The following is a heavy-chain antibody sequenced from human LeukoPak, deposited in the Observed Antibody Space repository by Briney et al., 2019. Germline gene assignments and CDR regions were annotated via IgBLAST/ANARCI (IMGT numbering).Heavy chain of an antibody. CDR1: GFTFDDYA. J-gene: IGHJ4*02. CDR2: ISWNSGSM. Sequence: GGSLRLSCAASGFTFDDYAMHWVRQAPGKGLEWVSGISWNSGSMGYADSVKGRFTISRDNAKNSLYLQMNSLRAEDTAVYYCAKAEDYYDSSGYSLDYWGQGTLVTVSS. CDR3: AKAEDYYDSSGYSLDY. V-gene: IGHV3-9*01. D-gene: IGHD3-22*01.